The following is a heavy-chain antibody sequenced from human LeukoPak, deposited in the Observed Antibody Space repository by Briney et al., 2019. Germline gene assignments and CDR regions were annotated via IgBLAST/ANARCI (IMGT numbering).Heavy chain of an antibody. J-gene: IGHJ4*02. CDR1: GGSFSGYY. CDR2: INHSGST. V-gene: IGHV4-34*03. CDR3: LAQAYDSDY. D-gene: IGHD3-22*01. Sequence: SETLSLTCAVYGGSFSGYYWSWIRQPPGKGLEWIGEINHSGSTNYNPSLKSRVTISVDTSKNQFSLKLSSVTAADTAVYYCLAQAYDSDYWGQGTLVTVSS.